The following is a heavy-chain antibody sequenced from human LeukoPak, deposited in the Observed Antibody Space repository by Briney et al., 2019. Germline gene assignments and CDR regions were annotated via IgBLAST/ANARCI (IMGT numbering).Heavy chain of an antibody. V-gene: IGHV3-74*01. Sequence: GGSLRLSCAASGFTFSSYSMNWVRQAPGKGLVWVSRIKPDGSDTNYADSVKGRFTISRDNAKNTVYLQMNSLRVEDTAVYYCARGKYGGYFIDYWGQGTLVTVSS. J-gene: IGHJ4*02. CDR3: ARGKYGGYFIDY. CDR2: IKPDGSDT. D-gene: IGHD5-12*01. CDR1: GFTFSSYS.